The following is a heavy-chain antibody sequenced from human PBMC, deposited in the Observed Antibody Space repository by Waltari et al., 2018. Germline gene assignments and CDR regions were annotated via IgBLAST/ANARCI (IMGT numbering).Heavy chain of an antibody. D-gene: IGHD3-22*01. Sequence: EVHLLESGGGLAQPGGSLRLSCAASGFNFICDAMLWVRQAPGKGLEWGSGISDSGVITRYADSVKGRFTVSRDNSKNTVFLQLNSLRAEDTAIYYCARHLYSIDYLELGYWGQGTLVTVSS. J-gene: IGHJ4*02. CDR2: ISDSGVIT. CDR1: GFNFICDA. V-gene: IGHV3-23*01. CDR3: ARHLYSIDYLELGY.